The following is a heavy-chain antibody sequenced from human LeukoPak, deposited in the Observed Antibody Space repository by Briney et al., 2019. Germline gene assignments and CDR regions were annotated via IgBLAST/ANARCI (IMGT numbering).Heavy chain of an antibody. V-gene: IGHV1-69*01. D-gene: IGHD3-22*01. CDR3: ARGGGDTYYYDSSGYYQYFQH. Sequence: SVTVSCKASGGTFSSYAISWVRQAPGQGLEWMGGIIPIFGTANYAQKFQGRVTITADESTSTAYMEPSSLRSEDTAVYYCARGGGDTYYYDSSGYYQYFQHWGQGTLVTVSS. CDR1: GGTFSSYA. CDR2: IIPIFGTA. J-gene: IGHJ1*01.